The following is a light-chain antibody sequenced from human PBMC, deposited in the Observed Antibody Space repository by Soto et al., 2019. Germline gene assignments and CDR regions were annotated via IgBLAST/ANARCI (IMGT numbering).Light chain of an antibody. CDR3: QQYNNLPPDT. CDR2: GAS. Sequence: EIILTQSPASLSVSPGERATLSCRASQSVNNNLAWYQQKPGQAPRLLIYGASTRATGIPGRFRGSGSGTEFTLTITSLQSEDFAVYFCQQYNNLPPDTCGQGTKLEIK. V-gene: IGKV3-15*01. CDR1: QSVNNN. J-gene: IGKJ2*01.